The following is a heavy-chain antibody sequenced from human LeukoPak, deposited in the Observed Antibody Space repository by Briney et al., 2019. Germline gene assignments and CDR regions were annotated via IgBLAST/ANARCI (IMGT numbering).Heavy chain of an antibody. CDR2: INSDGSST. D-gene: IGHD2-15*01. V-gene: IGHV3-74*01. J-gene: IGHJ1*01. Sequence: GGSLRLSCAASGFTFSSYWMHWVRQAPGKGLVWVSRINSDGSSTSYADSVKGRFTISRDNSKNTLYLQMNSLRAEDTAVYYCASDSYSPEYFQHWGQGTLVTVSS. CDR3: ASDSYSPEYFQH. CDR1: GFTFSSYW.